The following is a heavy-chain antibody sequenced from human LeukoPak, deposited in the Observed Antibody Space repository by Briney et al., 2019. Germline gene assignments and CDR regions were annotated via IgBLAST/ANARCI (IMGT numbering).Heavy chain of an antibody. CDR3: ARPSGIYYYYMDV. CDR1: GFTVSSNY. D-gene: IGHD3-10*01. CDR2: IYSGGST. V-gene: IGHV3-53*01. J-gene: IGHJ6*03. Sequence: PEGSLRLSCAASGFTVSSNYMSWVRQAPGKGLEWVSVIYSGGSTYYADSVKGRFTISRDNSKNTLYLQMNSLRAEDTAVYYCARPSGIYYYYMDVWGKGTTVTVSS.